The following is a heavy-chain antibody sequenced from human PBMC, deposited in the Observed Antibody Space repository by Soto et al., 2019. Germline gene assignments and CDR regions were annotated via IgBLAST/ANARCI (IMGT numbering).Heavy chain of an antibody. D-gene: IGHD6-6*01. CDR3: AKDILKYSSSSDGYIDL. J-gene: IGHJ2*01. Sequence: GGSLRLSCAASGFTFSSYGMHWVRQAPGKGLEWVAVISYDGSNKYYADSVKGRFTISRDNSKNTLYLQMNSLRAEDTAVYYCAKDILKYSSSSDGYIDLWGRGTLVTVSS. V-gene: IGHV3-30*18. CDR1: GFTFSSYG. CDR2: ISYDGSNK.